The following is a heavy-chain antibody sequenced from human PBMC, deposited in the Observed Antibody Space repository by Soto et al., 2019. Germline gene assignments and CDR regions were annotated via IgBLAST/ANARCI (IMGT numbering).Heavy chain of an antibody. D-gene: IGHD6-19*01. V-gene: IGHV3-23*01. CDR2: ISDRGGST. CDR3: AKDGGWSLAVAGLFDY. Sequence: EVHLLESGGGLVQPGGSLRLSCVVSGSTFSSDDMSWVRQAPGRGLEWVSGISDRGGSTYYADSVKGRFTISRDNAKNTLYLQMKSLRVEDTALYYCAKDGGWSLAVAGLFDYWGPGTQVTVSS. J-gene: IGHJ4*02. CDR1: GSTFSSDD.